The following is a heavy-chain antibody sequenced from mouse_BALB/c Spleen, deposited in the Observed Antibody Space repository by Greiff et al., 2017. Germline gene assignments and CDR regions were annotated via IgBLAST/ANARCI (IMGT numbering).Heavy chain of an antibody. Sequence: LQESGAELVRPGASVTLSCKASGYTFTDYEMHWVKQTPVHGLEWIGAIDPETGGTAYNQKFKGKATLTADKSSSTAYMELRSLTSEDSAVYYCTRRPYYGSSYLDYWGQGTTLTVSS. V-gene: IGHV1-15*01. D-gene: IGHD1-1*01. CDR2: IDPETGGT. J-gene: IGHJ2*01. CDR1: GYTFTDYE. CDR3: TRRPYYGSSYLDY.